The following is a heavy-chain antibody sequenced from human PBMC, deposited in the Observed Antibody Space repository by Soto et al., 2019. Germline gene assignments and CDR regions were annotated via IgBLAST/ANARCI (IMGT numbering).Heavy chain of an antibody. V-gene: IGHV1-69*13. CDR3: ARDLKRYYDSSGYGYYYYGMDV. D-gene: IGHD3-22*01. Sequence: SVKVSCKASGGTFSSYAISWVRQAPGQGXEWMGGIIPIFGTANYAQKFQGRVTITADESTTTAYMELSSLRSEDTAVYYCARDLKRYYDSSGYGYYYYGMDVWGQGTTVTVSS. CDR2: IIPIFGTA. J-gene: IGHJ6*02. CDR1: GGTFSSYA.